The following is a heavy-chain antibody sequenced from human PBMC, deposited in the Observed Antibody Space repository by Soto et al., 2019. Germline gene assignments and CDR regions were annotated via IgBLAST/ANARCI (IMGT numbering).Heavy chain of an antibody. CDR3: AREDIPLTTDWYFDL. CDR2: IYDSGST. J-gene: IGHJ2*01. D-gene: IGHD4-17*01. Sequence: QLQLRESGPGLVKPSETLSLTCTVSGGSISGGVGGLYYWSWIRQPPGKGLGWIGYIYDSGSTSYTSSHRSRVITTVDTTKNQFSLRLSSFTAADSAVYYCAREDIPLTTDWYFDLWGRGTLVTVSS. CDR1: GGSISGGVGGLYY. V-gene: IGHV4-30-4*01.